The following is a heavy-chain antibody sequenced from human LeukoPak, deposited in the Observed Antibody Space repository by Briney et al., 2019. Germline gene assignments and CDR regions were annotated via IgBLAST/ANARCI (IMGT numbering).Heavy chain of an antibody. V-gene: IGHV7-4-1*02. CDR2: INTNTGNP. Sequence: GASVKVSCKASGYTFTSYAMNWVRQAPGQGLEWMGWINTNTGNPTYAQGFTGRFVFSLDTSVSTAYLQISSLKAEDTAVYYCARETAIYTAMASYYYYYYMDVWGKGTTVTVSS. J-gene: IGHJ6*03. CDR1: GYTFTSYA. CDR3: ARETAIYTAMASYYYYYYMDV. D-gene: IGHD5-18*01.